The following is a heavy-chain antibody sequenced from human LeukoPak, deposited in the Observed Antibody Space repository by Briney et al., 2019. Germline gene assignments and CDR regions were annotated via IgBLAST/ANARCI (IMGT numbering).Heavy chain of an antibody. D-gene: IGHD1-26*01. V-gene: IGHV3-48*03. CDR2: ITSSGNTK. J-gene: IGHJ3*02. CDR1: GFRFSSYE. CDR3: ARDFQSGTSDAFDI. Sequence: GGSLRLSCAASGFRFSSYEMNWVRQAPGKGLEWVSYITSSGNTKYYAASVKGRFTISRDNAKNSLYLQMNSLRAEDTAVYFCARDFQSGTSDAFDIWGQGTMVTVSS.